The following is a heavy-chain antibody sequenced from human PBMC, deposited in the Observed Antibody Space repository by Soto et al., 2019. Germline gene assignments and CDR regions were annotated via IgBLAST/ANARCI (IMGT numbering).Heavy chain of an antibody. CDR3: ARLVSGCSSTSCYVFDY. D-gene: IGHD2-2*01. J-gene: IGHJ4*02. CDR2: IYYSGST. CDR1: GGSISSYY. V-gene: IGHV4-59*08. Sequence: SPTLSLPCTVSGGSISSYYWSWIRQPPGKGLEWIGYIYYSGSTNYNPSLKSRVTISVDTSKNQFSLKLSSVTAADTAVYYCARLVSGCSSTSCYVFDYWGQGTLVTVSS.